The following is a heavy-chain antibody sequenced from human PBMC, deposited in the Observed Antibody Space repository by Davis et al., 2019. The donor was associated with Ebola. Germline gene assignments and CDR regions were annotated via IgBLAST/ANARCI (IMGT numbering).Heavy chain of an antibody. CDR2: ISGSGGPI. J-gene: IGHJ4*02. Sequence: SLKFSCAASGFFFSYYYMSWIRQAPGTGLEWVSYISGSGGPIYYADSVKGRFTISRDNAKNSLYLEINSLRAEDTAMYYCARGGDTPHFDHWGQGTLLTVSS. V-gene: IGHV3-11*01. CDR1: GFFFSYYY. CDR3: ARGGDTPHFDH.